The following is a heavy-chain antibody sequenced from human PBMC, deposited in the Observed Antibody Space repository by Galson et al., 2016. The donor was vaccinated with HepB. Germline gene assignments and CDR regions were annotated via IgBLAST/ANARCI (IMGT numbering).Heavy chain of an antibody. D-gene: IGHD3-10*01. CDR2: ISSVGSKI. CDR3: ARSQARDVREVGGYFQH. J-gene: IGHJ1*01. V-gene: IGHV3-30-3*01. Sequence: SLRLSCAASGFTFYSYAMHWVRQAPGKGLEWLAVISSVGSKINYADSVKGRFTISRDNSKNTLYLQMNSLRGEDTAVYYCARSQARDVREVGGYFQHWGQGTLVTVSS. CDR1: GFTFYSYA.